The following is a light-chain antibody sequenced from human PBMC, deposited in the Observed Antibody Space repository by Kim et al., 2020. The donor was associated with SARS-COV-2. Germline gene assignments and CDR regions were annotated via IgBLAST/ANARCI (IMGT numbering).Light chain of an antibody. V-gene: IGKV3-11*01. CDR1: QSVSSY. CDR3: QQRSDWPT. J-gene: IGKJ5*01. CDR2: DAS. Sequence: SLSPEERATLSCRASQSVSSYLAWYQHKPGQAPRLLIYDASTRATGIPARFSGSGSGTDFTLTISSLEPEDFAVYYCQQRSDWPTFGQGTRLEIK.